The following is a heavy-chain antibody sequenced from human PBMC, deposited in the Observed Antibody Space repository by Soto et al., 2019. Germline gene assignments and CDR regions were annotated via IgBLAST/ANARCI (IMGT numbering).Heavy chain of an antibody. CDR2: ISSSSSYI. J-gene: IGHJ4*02. CDR3: ARRLSANYPFDF. V-gene: IGHV3-21*04. D-gene: IGHD3-3*01. Sequence: PGGSLRLSCAASGFTVSSKYMSWVRQAPGKGLEWVSSISSSSSYIYYADSVKGRFTISRDNAKNTLFLLMDSLRAEDTALYFCARRLSANYPFDFWGQGTLVTVPS. CDR1: GFTVSSKY.